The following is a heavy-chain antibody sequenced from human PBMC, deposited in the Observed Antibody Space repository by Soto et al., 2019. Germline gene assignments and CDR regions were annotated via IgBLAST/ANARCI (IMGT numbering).Heavy chain of an antibody. CDR3: ARDSKEGNGVVPPAFDI. CDR2: IYYSGST. V-gene: IGHV4-31*03. D-gene: IGHD3-3*01. Sequence: SETLSLTCTVSGGSISSGGYYWSWIRQHPGKGLEWIGYIYYSGSTYYNPSLKSRVTISVDTSKNQFSLKLSSVTAADTAVYYCARDSKEGNGVVPPAFDIWGQGTMVTVSS. CDR1: GGSISSGGYY. J-gene: IGHJ3*02.